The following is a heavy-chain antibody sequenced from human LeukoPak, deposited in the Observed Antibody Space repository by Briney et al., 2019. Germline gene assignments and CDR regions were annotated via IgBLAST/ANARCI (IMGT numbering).Heavy chain of an antibody. V-gene: IGHV1-24*01. Sequence: GASVTVSFTVSGYTLTELSMHWVRQAPGKGREWMGGFDPEDGETIYAQKFQGRVTMTEDTSTDTAYMELSSLRSEDTAVYYCATGRTDDFWSGYTSYFDYWGQGTLATVSS. CDR2: FDPEDGET. CDR1: GYTLTELS. J-gene: IGHJ4*02. D-gene: IGHD3-3*01. CDR3: ATGRTDDFWSGYTSYFDY.